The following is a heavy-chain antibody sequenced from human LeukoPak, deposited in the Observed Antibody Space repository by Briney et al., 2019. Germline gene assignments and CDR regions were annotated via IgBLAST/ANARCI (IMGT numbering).Heavy chain of an antibody. J-gene: IGHJ4*02. D-gene: IGHD2-21*02. CDR2: ISGSGGSL. CDR1: GFTFSSCA. CDR3: AKDFVAVSAIGMYYSDY. Sequence: GGSLRLSCAASGFTFSSCAMNWVRQTPGKGLEWVSSISGSGGSLCYADSVKGRFTTSRDNSKNTFYLQMNSLRAEDTAIYYCAKDFVAVSAIGMYYSDYWGQGTLVTVSA. V-gene: IGHV3-23*01.